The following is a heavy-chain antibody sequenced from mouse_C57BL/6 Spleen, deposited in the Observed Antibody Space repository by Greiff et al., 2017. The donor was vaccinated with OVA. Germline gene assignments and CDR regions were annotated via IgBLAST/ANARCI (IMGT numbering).Heavy chain of an antibody. CDR1: GFSFNTYA. J-gene: IGHJ2*01. D-gene: IGHD2-4*01. CDR3: VRQGYDYDRFDY. CDR2: IRSKSNNYAT. V-gene: IGHV10-1*01. Sequence: EVQLVESGGGLVQPKGSLKLSCAASGFSFNTYAMNWVRQAPGKGLEWVARIRSKSNNYATYYADSVKDRFTISRDDSESMLYLQMNNLKTEDTAMYYCVRQGYDYDRFDYWGQGTTLTVSS.